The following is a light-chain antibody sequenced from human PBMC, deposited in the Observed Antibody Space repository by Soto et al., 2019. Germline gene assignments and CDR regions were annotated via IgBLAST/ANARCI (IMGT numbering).Light chain of an antibody. CDR2: GNS. CDR1: SSNIGAGYD. Sequence: QSVLTQPPSVSGAPGQRVNISCTGSSSNIGAGYDVHWYQQLPGTAPKLLIYGNSNRPSGVPDRFSGSKSGTSASLAITGLQAEDEADYYCQSYDSSLSGSGVFGGGTKLTVL. J-gene: IGLJ2*01. CDR3: QSYDSSLSGSGV. V-gene: IGLV1-40*01.